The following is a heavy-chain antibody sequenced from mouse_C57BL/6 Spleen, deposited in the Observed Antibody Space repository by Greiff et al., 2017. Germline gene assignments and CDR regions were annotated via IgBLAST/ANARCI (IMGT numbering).Heavy chain of an antibody. Sequence: VQLQQSVAELVRPGASVKLSCTASGFTIKNTYMHWVKQRPEQGLEWIGRIDPANGNTNYAPKFQGKATITADTSSNTANLQLSRLTAEDTANYYSARGDYGTPWGYAMDYWGQGTSVTVSS. CDR3: ARGDYGTPWGYAMDY. CDR1: GFTIKNTY. CDR2: IDPANGNT. D-gene: IGHD1-1*01. J-gene: IGHJ4*01. V-gene: IGHV14-3*01.